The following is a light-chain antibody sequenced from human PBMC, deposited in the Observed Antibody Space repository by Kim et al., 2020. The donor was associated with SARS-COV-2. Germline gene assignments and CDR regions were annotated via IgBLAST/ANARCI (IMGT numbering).Light chain of an antibody. CDR2: DVS. CDR1: SSDVGGYNC. CDR3: SSYTSSSTLYV. J-gene: IGLJ1*01. V-gene: IGLV2-14*03. Sequence: STTISCTGTSSDVGGYNCVSWYQQHPGKAPKLMIYDVSNRPSGVSNRFSGSKSGNTASLTISGLQAEDEADYYCSSYTSSSTLYVFGTGTKVTVL.